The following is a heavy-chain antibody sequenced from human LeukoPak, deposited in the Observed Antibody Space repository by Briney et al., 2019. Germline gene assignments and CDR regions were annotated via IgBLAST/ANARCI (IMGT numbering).Heavy chain of an antibody. CDR2: IYSGGST. CDR1: GFTVSSNY. CDR3: AKDRGSGPFYYYGMDV. J-gene: IGHJ6*02. V-gene: IGHV3-53*01. Sequence: GGSLRLSCAASGFTVSSNYMNWVRQAPGKGLEWVSVIYSGGSTYYADSVKGRFTISRDNSKNTLYLQMNSLRAEDTAVYYCAKDRGSGPFYYYGMDVWGQGTTVTVSS. D-gene: IGHD2-15*01.